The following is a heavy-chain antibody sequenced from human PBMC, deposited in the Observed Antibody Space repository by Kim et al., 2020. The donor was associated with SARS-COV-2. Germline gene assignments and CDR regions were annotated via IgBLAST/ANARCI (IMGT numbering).Heavy chain of an antibody. V-gene: IGHV3-23*01. Sequence: GGSLILSCVASGFTFDTYAMSWVRQAPGKGLEWVSVIRGGAVNKFYADSVRGRFTISRDNSKNTLYLQMNSLRDEDTALYYCAKMVIMDGYNYFYYYAM. CDR2: IRGGAVNK. CDR1: GFTFDTYA. J-gene: IGHJ6*01. D-gene: IGHD2-21*01. CDR3: AKMVIMDGYNYFYYYAM.